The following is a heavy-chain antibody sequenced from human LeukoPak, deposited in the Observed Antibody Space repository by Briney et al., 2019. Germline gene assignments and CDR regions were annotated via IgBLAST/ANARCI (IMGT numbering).Heavy chain of an antibody. V-gene: IGHV4-39*07. CDR2: IYYSGST. CDR3: ARVPNYGSGSWGLDYYYYYMDV. Sequence: SETLSLTCSVSGGSISSSSYYWGWMRQPPGKGLEWIGSIYYSGSTYYNPSLNSGVSISVDTSQNQFSLKLSSVPAAGKAVYYCARVPNYGSGSWGLDYYYYYMDVWGQGTTVTVSS. D-gene: IGHD3-10*01. CDR1: GGSISSSSYY. J-gene: IGHJ6*03.